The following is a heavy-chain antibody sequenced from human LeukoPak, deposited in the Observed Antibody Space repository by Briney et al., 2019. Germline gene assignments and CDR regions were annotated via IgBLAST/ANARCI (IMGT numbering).Heavy chain of an antibody. CDR2: IWYDGSNK. V-gene: IGHV3-33*01. J-gene: IGHJ4*02. D-gene: IGHD3-22*01. Sequence: GGSLRLSCAASGFTFSNYGMHWVRQAPGKGLEWVAVIWYDGSNKYYADSVKGRFTISRDNSKNTLYLQMNSLRAEDTAVYYCARERGASQYYYDGSGYYSFDYWGLGTLVTVSS. CDR1: GFTFSNYG. CDR3: ARERGASQYYYDGSGYYSFDY.